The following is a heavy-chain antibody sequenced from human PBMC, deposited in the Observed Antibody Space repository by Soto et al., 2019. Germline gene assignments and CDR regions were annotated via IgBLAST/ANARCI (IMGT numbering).Heavy chain of an antibody. D-gene: IGHD2-2*01. CDR2: ISAYNGNT. Sequence: QVQLVQSGAEVKKPGASVKVSCKASGYTFTSYGISWVRQAPGQGLEWMGWISAYNGNTNYAQKXXXXXXXXXXXXTSTAYMELRSLRSDDTAVYYCARVWYQAFDYWGQGTLVTVSS. V-gene: IGHV1-18*01. CDR1: GYTFTSYG. J-gene: IGHJ4*02. CDR3: ARVWYQAFDY.